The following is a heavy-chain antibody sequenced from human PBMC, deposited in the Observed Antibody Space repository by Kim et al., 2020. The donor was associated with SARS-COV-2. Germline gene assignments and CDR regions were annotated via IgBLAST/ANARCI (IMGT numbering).Heavy chain of an antibody. CDR3: ARDGSTLGSGSYVDY. D-gene: IGHD3-10*01. CDR1: GGSISSGGYY. J-gene: IGHJ4*02. V-gene: IGHV4-31*03. CDR2: IYYSGST. Sequence: SETLSLTCTVSGGSISSGGYYWSWIRQHPGKGLEWIGYIYYSGSTYYNPSLKSRVTISVDTSKNQFSLKLSSVTAADTAVYYCARDGSTLGSGSYVDYWGQGTLVTVSS.